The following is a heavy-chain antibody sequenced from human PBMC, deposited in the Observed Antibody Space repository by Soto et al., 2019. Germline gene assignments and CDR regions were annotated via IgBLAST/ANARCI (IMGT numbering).Heavy chain of an antibody. CDR3: ARDVSYSMDV. CDR2: INSDGTTT. CDR1: GFTFSGHW. Sequence: EVQLVESGGGVVQPGGSLRLSCEVSGFTFSGHWMHWVRQAPGKGLVWVSYINSDGTTTTHADSVKGRFTISRDNAKNTLYLQMNSLRAEDTAVYYCARDVSYSMDVWGQGTTVTVSS. J-gene: IGHJ6*02. V-gene: IGHV3-74*01.